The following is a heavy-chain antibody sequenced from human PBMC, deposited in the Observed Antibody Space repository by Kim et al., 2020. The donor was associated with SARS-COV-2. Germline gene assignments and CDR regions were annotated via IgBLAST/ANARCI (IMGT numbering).Heavy chain of an antibody. CDR2: INAGNGNT. CDR3: ARNAFYYDSSGYLKHREDAFDI. V-gene: IGHV1-3*01. D-gene: IGHD3-22*01. Sequence: ASVKVSCKASGYTFTSYAMHWVRQAPGQRLEWMGWINAGNGNTKYSQKFQGRVTITRDTSASTAYMELSSLRSEDTAVYYCARNAFYYDSSGYLKHREDAFDIWGQGTMVTVSS. CDR1: GYTFTSYA. J-gene: IGHJ3*02.